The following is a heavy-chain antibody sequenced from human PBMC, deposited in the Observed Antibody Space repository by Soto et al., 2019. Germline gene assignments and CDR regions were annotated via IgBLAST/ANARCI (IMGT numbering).Heavy chain of an antibody. CDR1: GFTFRSYW. D-gene: IGHD1-7*01. J-gene: IGHJ3*01. Sequence: QPGGSLRLSCEASGFTFRSYWMHWVRQSPGKGLVWVSRISGDGSSTNYADSVKGRFTISRDNAKNTVYLQIDSLRAEDTAVYYCARSLPGTYGAFDLWGQGTMVTVSS. CDR3: ARSLPGTYGAFDL. V-gene: IGHV3-74*01. CDR2: ISGDGSST.